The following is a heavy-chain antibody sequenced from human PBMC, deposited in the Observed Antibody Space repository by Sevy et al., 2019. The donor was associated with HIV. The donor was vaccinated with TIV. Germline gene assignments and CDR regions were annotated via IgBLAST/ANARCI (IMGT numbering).Heavy chain of an antibody. V-gene: IGHV3-30*02. Sequence: GGSLRLSCAASGFTFSSYGMHWVRQAPGKGLEWVAFIRYDGRNKYYADSVKGRFTISRDNSKNTLYLQMNSLRAEDTAVYYCAKGYSSSWFYYYYYMDVWGKGTTVTVSS. CDR1: GFTFSSYG. D-gene: IGHD6-13*01. J-gene: IGHJ6*03. CDR2: IRYDGRNK. CDR3: AKGYSSSWFYYYYYMDV.